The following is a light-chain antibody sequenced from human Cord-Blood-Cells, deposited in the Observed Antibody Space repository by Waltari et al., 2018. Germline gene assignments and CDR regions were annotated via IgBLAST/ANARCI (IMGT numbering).Light chain of an antibody. CDR2: GAS. V-gene: IGKV3-15*01. Sequence: EIVMTQSPATLSVSPGERATLSCRASQGVSSNLAWYQQKPGQAPRLLIYGASTRATGIPDRVSGSGSGTEFTRTISSLQPEDFAVYYCQQYNNWPPWTFGQGTKVEIK. J-gene: IGKJ1*01. CDR3: QQYNNWPPWT. CDR1: QGVSSN.